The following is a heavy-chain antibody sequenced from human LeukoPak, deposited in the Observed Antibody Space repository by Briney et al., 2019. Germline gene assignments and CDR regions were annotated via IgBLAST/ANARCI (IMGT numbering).Heavy chain of an antibody. CDR2: ISSSSSYI. V-gene: IGHV3-21*04. J-gene: IGHJ6*03. CDR3: ARVQLVDYYYYSYMDV. Sequence: GGSLRLSCAASGFTFSSYSMNWVRQAPGKGLEWVSSISSSSSYIYYADSVKGRFTISRDNAKNSLYLQMNSLRAEDTALYYCARVQLVDYYYYSYMDVWGKGTTVTVSS. D-gene: IGHD6-6*01. CDR1: GFTFSSYS.